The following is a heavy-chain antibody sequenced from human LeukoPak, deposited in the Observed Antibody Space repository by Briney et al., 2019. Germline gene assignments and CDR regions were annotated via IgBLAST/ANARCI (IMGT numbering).Heavy chain of an antibody. CDR3: AKDLRYTTGWYAFGS. CDR1: GFTFSDYE. J-gene: IGHJ4*02. CDR2: ISSSATTK. Sequence: GGSLRLSCAASGFTFSDYERHWVRQAPGKGLEWLSYISSSATTKYYADSVKGRFTISRDKSKNTLYLQMNSLRVEDAAVYYCAKDLRYTTGWYAFGSWGQGTLVTVS. D-gene: IGHD6-19*01. V-gene: IGHV3-48*03.